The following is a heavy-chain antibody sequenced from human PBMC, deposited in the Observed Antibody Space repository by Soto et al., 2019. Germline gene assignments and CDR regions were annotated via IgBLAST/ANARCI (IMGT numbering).Heavy chain of an antibody. CDR3: AKDRDVDIGMGHYYYGMDV. CDR2: ISGSGGST. CDR1: GFTFSSYA. V-gene: IGHV3-23*01. J-gene: IGHJ6*02. D-gene: IGHD5-18*01. Sequence: QPGGSLRLSCAASGFTFSSYAMSWVRQAPGKGLEWVSGISGSGGSTYYADSVKGRFTISRDNSKNKLYLQMNSLRGEDTAVYFCAKDRDVDIGMGHYYYGMDVWGQGTTVTVSS.